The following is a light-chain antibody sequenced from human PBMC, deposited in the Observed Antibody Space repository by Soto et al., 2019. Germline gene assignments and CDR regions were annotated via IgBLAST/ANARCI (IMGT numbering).Light chain of an antibody. CDR3: PHYNSYSEA. CDR2: KAS. V-gene: IGKV1-5*03. CDR1: QTISSW. Sequence: DIQMTQSPSTLSGSVGDRVTITCRASQTISSWLAWYQQKPGKAPKLLIYKASTLKSGVPSRFSGSGSGTEFTLPISSLQPDDFATYYCPHYNSYSEAFGQGTKVELK. J-gene: IGKJ1*01.